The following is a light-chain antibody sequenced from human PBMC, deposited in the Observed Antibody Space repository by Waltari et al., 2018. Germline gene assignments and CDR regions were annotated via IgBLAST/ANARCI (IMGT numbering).Light chain of an antibody. CDR1: QSISNN. CDR2: GAS. Sequence: IVVTQSPVTLSVSPGERATLSCRASQSISNNLAWYQKKPGQAPRLLIYGASTRAPGIPARFSGRGSGTEFTLTITSLQSGDFAVYYCQQYNNWPPLTFGGGTKVEMK. CDR3: QQYNNWPPLT. J-gene: IGKJ4*01. V-gene: IGKV3-15*01.